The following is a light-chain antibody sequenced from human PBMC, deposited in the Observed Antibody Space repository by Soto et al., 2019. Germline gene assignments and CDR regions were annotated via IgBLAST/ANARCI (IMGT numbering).Light chain of an antibody. Sequence: QSLLTLPAYVSGSPGQSITISCTGTIGDIGSYNRVSWYQQHPGKAPKLIIYEVTDRPSGVSNRCSGSKSGNTASLTISGLQAEEEAEYYCSSYTNINTRACVFGTGTKVTVL. CDR1: IGDIGSYNR. CDR2: EVT. V-gene: IGLV2-14*01. J-gene: IGLJ1*01. CDR3: SSYTNINTRACV.